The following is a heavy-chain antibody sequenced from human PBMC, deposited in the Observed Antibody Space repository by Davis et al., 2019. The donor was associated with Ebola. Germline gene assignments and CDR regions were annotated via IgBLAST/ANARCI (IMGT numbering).Heavy chain of an antibody. D-gene: IGHD2-2*02. V-gene: IGHV1-2*02. CDR3: ARDRPAAIRSVNWFDP. Sequence: ASVKVSCKASGYTFTGYYMHWVRQAPGQGLEWMGWINPNSGCTNYAQKFQGRVTMTRNTAISTAYMELRRLRSDDTAVYYSARDRPAAIRSVNWFDPWCQGTLVTVSS. CDR2: INPNSGCT. CDR1: GYTFTGYY. J-gene: IGHJ5*02.